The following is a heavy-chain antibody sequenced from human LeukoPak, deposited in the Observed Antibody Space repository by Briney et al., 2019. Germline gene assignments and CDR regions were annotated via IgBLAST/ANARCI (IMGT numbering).Heavy chain of an antibody. Sequence: SETLSLTCTVSGGSNSPYYWSWIPQPPGRGLECLGHTSFSGLTLYNASFKSRVTMSVDTSRHHFSLIVSSVTAADTALYYCVRHAGGTTYDYWGQGTLVTVSS. CDR1: GGSNSPYY. D-gene: IGHD3-16*01. CDR3: VRHAGGTTYDY. V-gene: IGHV4-59*08. J-gene: IGHJ4*02. CDR2: TSFSGLT.